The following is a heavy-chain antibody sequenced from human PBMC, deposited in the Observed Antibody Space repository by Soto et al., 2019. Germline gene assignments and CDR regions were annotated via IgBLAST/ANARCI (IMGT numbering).Heavy chain of an antibody. Sequence: QVQLVQSGAEVRKPGASVKVSCKASGYIFSDYFLHWVRQAPGQGLEWIGWFKPRDGDTHYAQGFKGRVAMSGDPSITTVYMELSGLTSDDTAIYYCARASFKIRQITRLGEASPGVVEIWGQGTLVSVSS. V-gene: IGHV1-2*02. CDR1: GYIFSDYF. D-gene: IGHD3-16*02. CDR2: FKPRDGDT. CDR3: ARASFKIRQITRLGEASPGVVEI. J-gene: IGHJ4*02.